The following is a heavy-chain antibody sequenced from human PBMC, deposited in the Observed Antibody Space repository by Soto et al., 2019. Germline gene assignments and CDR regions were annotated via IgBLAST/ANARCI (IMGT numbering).Heavy chain of an antibody. Sequence: SETLSLTCTVSGGSMTSYYWTWIRQPAGKGLEWIGRVYSSGGTHYNPSLKSRVTISLDTSKNQFSLRLLSVTDADTAVYFCARGQRFSDWFDPWGQGTLVTVYS. CDR1: GGSMTSYY. V-gene: IGHV4-4*07. D-gene: IGHD3-3*01. CDR3: ARGQRFSDWFDP. CDR2: VYSSGGT. J-gene: IGHJ5*02.